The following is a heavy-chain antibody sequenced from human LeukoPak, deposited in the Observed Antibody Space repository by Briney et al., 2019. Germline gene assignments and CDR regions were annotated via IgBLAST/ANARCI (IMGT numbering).Heavy chain of an antibody. CDR1: GGSISSYY. D-gene: IGHD3-16*01. CDR3: ARGRYGWLPFDY. Sequence: SETLSLTCTVSGGSISSYYWSWIRQPPGKGLEWIGYIYYSGSTNYNPSLKSRVTISVDTSKNQFTLKLSAVTAADTAVYYCARGRYGWLPFDYWGQGTLVTVSS. V-gene: IGHV4-59*01. CDR2: IYYSGST. J-gene: IGHJ4*02.